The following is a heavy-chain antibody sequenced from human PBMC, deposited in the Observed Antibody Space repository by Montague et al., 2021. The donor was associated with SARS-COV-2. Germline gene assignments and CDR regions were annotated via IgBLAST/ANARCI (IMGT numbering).Heavy chain of an antibody. CDR2: IYYSGST. CDR1: GGSISSGGYY. V-gene: IGHV4-31*03. D-gene: IGHD3-22*01. J-gene: IGHJ3*02. CDR3: ARAYITMIVVVSAFDI. Sequence: SETLSLTCTVSGGSISSGGYYWSWIRQHPGKGLEWIGYIYYSGSTYYNPSLKSRVTISVDTSKNQFSLKLSSVTAADTAVYYCARAYITMIVVVSAFDIWGQGTMVTVSS.